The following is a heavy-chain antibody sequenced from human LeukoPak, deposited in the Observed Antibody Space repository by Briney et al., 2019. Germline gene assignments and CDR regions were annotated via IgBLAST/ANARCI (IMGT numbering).Heavy chain of an antibody. J-gene: IGHJ6*03. Sequence: ASVKVSCKASGYTFSGYYMHWVRQAPGQGLEWMGWINPDSGGTNYAQKFQGRVTMTRDTSISTAYMELSRLRYDDTAMYYCARGVVRGDYYYYIDVWGKGTTVTISS. CDR3: ARGVVRGDYYYYIDV. CDR2: INPDSGGT. D-gene: IGHD3-10*01. CDR1: GYTFSGYY. V-gene: IGHV1-2*02.